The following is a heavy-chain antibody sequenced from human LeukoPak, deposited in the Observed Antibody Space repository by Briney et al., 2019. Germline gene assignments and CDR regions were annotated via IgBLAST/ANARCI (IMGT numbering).Heavy chain of an antibody. CDR2: IKQDGSEK. CDR3: ARVGNCGGDCYLVY. Sequence: PGGSLRLSCAASGFTFSSYWMSWVRQAPGKGLEWVANIKQDGSEKYYVDSVKGRFTISRDNAKNSLYLQMNGLRAEDTAVYYCARVGNCGGDCYLVYWGQGTLVTVSS. J-gene: IGHJ4*02. D-gene: IGHD2-21*02. V-gene: IGHV3-7*01. CDR1: GFTFSSYW.